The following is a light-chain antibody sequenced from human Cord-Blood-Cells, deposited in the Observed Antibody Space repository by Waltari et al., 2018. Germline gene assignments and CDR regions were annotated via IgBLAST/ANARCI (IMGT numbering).Light chain of an antibody. J-gene: IGKJ3*01. CDR1: QSVLYSSNNKNY. V-gene: IGKV4-1*01. Sequence: DIVMTQSPASLAVSLGARATINCKSSQSVLYSSNNKNYLAWYQQKPGQPPKLLIYWASTRESGVPDRFSGSGSVTDFTLTISSLQAEDVAVYYCQQYYSTPFTFGPGTKVDIK. CDR3: QQYYSTPFT. CDR2: WAS.